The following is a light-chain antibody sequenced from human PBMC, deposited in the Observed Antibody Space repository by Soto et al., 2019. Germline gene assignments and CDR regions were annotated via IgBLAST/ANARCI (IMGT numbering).Light chain of an antibody. Sequence: QSVLTQPPSVSGAPGQRVTISCTGSSSNIGAGYDVHWYQQPPGTVPKLLIYGNSNRPSGVPDRFSGSKSGTSASLAITGLQAEDEADHYCQSYDSSLSVVFGGGTKLTVL. J-gene: IGLJ2*01. CDR1: SSNIGAGYD. CDR3: QSYDSSLSVV. CDR2: GNS. V-gene: IGLV1-40*01.